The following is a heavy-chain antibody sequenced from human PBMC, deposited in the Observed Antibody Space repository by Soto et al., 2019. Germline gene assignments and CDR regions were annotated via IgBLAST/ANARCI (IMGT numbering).Heavy chain of an antibody. J-gene: IGHJ4*02. CDR3: ARDWEFGY. CDR1: GYSFSSYY. CDR2: INPSGDSI. Sequence: QVQLVQSGAEVKKPGASVKVSCKASGYSFSSYYMHWVRQAPGQGLEWMGVINPSGDSITYAQKFQGRVTMTKHTSTSTLFMEVSSLRSEDTAVYFCARDWEFGYWGQGTLVTVSS. D-gene: IGHD1-26*01. V-gene: IGHV1-46*01.